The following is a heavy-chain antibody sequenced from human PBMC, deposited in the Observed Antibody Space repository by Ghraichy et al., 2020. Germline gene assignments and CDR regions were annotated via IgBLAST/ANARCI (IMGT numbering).Heavy chain of an antibody. CDR1: GYIFNNHG. Sequence: ASVKVSCRTSGYIFNNHGIAWVRQAPGQGLEWVAWISVYSGYTSYAQSVQGRLTVTTDTSTTTAYMELRSLRSDDTAVYYCARGSAGSYYRHFDYWGQGTLVTVSS. D-gene: IGHD1-26*01. CDR3: ARGSAGSYYRHFDY. J-gene: IGHJ4*02. V-gene: IGHV1-18*04. CDR2: ISVYSGYT.